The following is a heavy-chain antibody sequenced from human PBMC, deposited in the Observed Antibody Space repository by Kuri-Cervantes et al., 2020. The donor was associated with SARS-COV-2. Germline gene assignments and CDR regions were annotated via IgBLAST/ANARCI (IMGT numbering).Heavy chain of an antibody. CDR2: MNPNSGNT. Sequence: ASVKVSCKASGYTFTSYDINWVRQATGQGLEWMVWMNPNSGNTGYAQKFQGRVTMTRNTSISTAYMELSSLRSEDTDVYYCARAPLRYFDWFGPYYYGMDVWGQGTTVTVSS. CDR1: GYTFTSYD. V-gene: IGHV1-8*01. D-gene: IGHD3-9*01. J-gene: IGHJ6*02. CDR3: ARAPLRYFDWFGPYYYGMDV.